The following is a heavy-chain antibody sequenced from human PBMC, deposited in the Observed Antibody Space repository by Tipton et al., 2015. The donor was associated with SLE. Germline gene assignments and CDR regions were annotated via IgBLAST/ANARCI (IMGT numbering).Heavy chain of an antibody. V-gene: IGHV4-59*01. CDR3: ATSYTSAGAEYYYGMDV. J-gene: IGHJ6*02. CDR1: GASITSYY. CDR2: MYYSGST. D-gene: IGHD6-25*01. Sequence: LRLSCSVSGASITSYYWSWFRQPPGKGLEWIGYMYYSGSTSYNPSLESRVTISLDTSKSRFSLKLSTVTAADTAVYYCATSYTSAGAEYYYGMDVWGQGTTVTVSS.